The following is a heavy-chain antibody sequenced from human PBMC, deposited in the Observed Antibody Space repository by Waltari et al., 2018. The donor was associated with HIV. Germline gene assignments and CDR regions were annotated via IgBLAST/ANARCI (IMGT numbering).Heavy chain of an antibody. CDR1: SFNFDLSP. J-gene: IGHJ4*02. D-gene: IGHD1-1*01. CDR2: ISRTGAAT. CDR3: VTSGYNFVEYGHRLDF. V-gene: IGHV3-23*04. Sequence: EVRFVESGGGLVRPGGSLRLSCTTSSFNFDLSPMTWVRQAPGRGLEWVASISRTGAATYYADVVKGRFTVSRDNSMDMLSLHITSLRVDDTDVYYCVTSGYNFVEYGHRLDFWGRGVLVTIS.